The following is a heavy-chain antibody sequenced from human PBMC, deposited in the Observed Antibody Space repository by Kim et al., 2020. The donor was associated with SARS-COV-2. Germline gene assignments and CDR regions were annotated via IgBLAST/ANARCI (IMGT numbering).Heavy chain of an antibody. V-gene: IGHV3-33*01. CDR1: GFTFSSYG. CDR3: ARSADSSSQGSEDY. CDR2: IWYDGSNK. D-gene: IGHD6-13*01. Sequence: GGSLRLSCAASGFTFSSYGMHWVRQAPGKGLEWVAVIWYDGSNKYYADSVKGRFTISRDNSKNTLYLQMNSLRAEDTAVYYCARSADSSSQGSEDYWGQGTLVTVSS. J-gene: IGHJ4*02.